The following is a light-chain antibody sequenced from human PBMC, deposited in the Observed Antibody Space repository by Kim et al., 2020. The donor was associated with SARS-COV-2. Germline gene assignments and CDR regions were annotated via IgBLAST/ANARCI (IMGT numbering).Light chain of an antibody. Sequence: EIVMTQSPATLSVSPGERATLTCRASQSVNTKLAWYQQKGGRPPRILIYGASTRATGVPARFSGSGSGTDFTLTISSLQSEDFAVYYCKQYHDWAETFGQGTKVDIK. CDR1: QSVNTK. J-gene: IGKJ1*01. CDR3: KQYHDWAET. V-gene: IGKV3D-15*01. CDR2: GAS.